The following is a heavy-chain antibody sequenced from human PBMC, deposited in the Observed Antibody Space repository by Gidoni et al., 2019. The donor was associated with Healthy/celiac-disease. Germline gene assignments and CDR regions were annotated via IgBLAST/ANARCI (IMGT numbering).Heavy chain of an antibody. CDR2: IIPIFGTA. V-gene: IGHV1-69*01. CDR3: AGGWPRGYYYYMDV. D-gene: IGHD2-15*01. J-gene: IGHJ6*03. Sequence: QVPLVQSGAEVKKPGSSVKVSCKASVGPFSSYAISWVRQAPGQGLEWMGGIIPIFGTANYAQKFQGRVTITADESTSTAYMELSSLRSEDTAVYYCAGGWPRGYYYYMDVWGKGTTVTVSS. CDR1: VGPFSSYA.